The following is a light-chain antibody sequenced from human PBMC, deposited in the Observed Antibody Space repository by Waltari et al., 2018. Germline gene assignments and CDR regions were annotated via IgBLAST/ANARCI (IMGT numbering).Light chain of an antibody. Sequence: DLQLTQSPSFLSASVGDRVTITCRASQDLNTYLAWYQLRPGNAPKLLIFLASELQSGVPSRFSGSGSGTEFTLTISGLQPDDFATYYCQQYDNYPETFGPGTTVDVK. V-gene: IGKV1-9*01. CDR3: QQYDNYPET. CDR1: QDLNTY. J-gene: IGKJ1*01. CDR2: LAS.